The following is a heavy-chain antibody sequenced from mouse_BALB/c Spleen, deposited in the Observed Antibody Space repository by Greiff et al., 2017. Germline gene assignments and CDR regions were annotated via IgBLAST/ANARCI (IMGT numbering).Heavy chain of an antibody. J-gene: IGHJ2*01. V-gene: IGHV5-9-4*01. CDR1: GFTFSSYA. CDR2: ISSGGSYT. Sequence: EVKVVESGGGLVKPGGSLKLSCAASGFTFSSYAMSWVRQSPEKRLEWVAEISSGGSYTYYPDTVTGRFTISRDNAKNTLYLEMSSLRSEDTAMYYCARSYGRSTMILFDYWGQGTTLTVSS. CDR3: ARSYGRSTMILFDY. D-gene: IGHD2-4*01.